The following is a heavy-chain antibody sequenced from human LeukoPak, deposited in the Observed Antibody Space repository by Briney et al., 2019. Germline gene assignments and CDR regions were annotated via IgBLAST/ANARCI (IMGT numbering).Heavy chain of an antibody. CDR3: AKDQGPVIAATSGYFQH. J-gene: IGHJ1*01. D-gene: IGHD2-15*01. CDR2: ISYDGSNK. CDR1: GFTFSSYG. Sequence: PGGSLRLSCAASGFTFSSYGMHWVRQAPGKGLEWVAVISYDGSNKYYADSVKGRFTISRDNSKNTLYLQMNSLRAEDTAVYYCAKDQGPVIAATSGYFQHWGQGTLVTVSS. V-gene: IGHV3-30*18.